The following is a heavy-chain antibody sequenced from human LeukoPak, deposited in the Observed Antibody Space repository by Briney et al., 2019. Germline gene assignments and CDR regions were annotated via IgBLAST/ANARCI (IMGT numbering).Heavy chain of an antibody. D-gene: IGHD6-25*01. CDR1: GFTFSSYW. CDR2: IKQDGSEK. Sequence: PGGSLRLSCAAPGFTFSSYWMSWGRPAPGKGLEWVANIKQDGSEKYYVDSVKGRFTISRDNAKNSLYLQMNSLRAEDTAVYYCAREAAYEDYWGQGTLVTVSS. V-gene: IGHV3-7*01. J-gene: IGHJ4*02. CDR3: AREAAYEDY.